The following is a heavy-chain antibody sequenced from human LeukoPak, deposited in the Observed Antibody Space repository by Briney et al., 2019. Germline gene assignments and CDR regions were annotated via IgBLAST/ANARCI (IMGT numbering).Heavy chain of an antibody. CDR1: GGTFSSYA. V-gene: IGHV1-69*13. D-gene: IGHD5-12*01. Sequence: SVTVSCKASGGTFSSYAISWVRQAPGQGLEWMGGIIPIFGIANYAQKFQGRVTITADESTSTAYMELSSLRSEDMAVYYCARGFDSGYDRGFDYWGQGTLVTVSS. CDR2: IIPIFGIA. CDR3: ARGFDSGYDRGFDY. J-gene: IGHJ4*02.